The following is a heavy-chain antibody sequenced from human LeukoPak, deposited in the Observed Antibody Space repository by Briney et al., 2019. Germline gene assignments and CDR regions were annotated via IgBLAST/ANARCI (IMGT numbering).Heavy chain of an antibody. Sequence: SETLSLTCTVSGDSISSYYWSWIRQPPGKGLEWIGYIYYSGSTNYSPSLKSRVTISVDTSKKQFSLKLSSVTAADTAVYYCARDYYDSSGYYILWGQGTLVTVSS. V-gene: IGHV4-59*12. CDR1: GDSISSYY. CDR2: IYYSGST. J-gene: IGHJ4*02. CDR3: ARDYYDSSGYYIL. D-gene: IGHD3-22*01.